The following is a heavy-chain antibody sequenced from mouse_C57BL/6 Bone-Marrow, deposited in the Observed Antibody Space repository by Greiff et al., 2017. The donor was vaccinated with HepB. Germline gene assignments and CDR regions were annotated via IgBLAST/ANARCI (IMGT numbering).Heavy chain of an antibody. Sequence: QVQLQQSGAELVRPGTSVKMSCKASGYTFTNYWIGWAKQRPGHGLEWIGDIYPGGGYTNYNEKFKGKATLTADKSSSPAYMQFSSLTSEDSAIYYWARLRLTTVVGFDYWGQGTTLTVSS. J-gene: IGHJ2*01. V-gene: IGHV1-63*01. CDR2: IYPGGGYT. D-gene: IGHD1-1*01. CDR1: GYTFTNYW. CDR3: ARLRLTTVVGFDY.